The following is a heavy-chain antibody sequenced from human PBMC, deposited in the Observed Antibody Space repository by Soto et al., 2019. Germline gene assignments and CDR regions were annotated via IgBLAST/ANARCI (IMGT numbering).Heavy chain of an antibody. D-gene: IGHD6-13*01. J-gene: IGHJ4*02. CDR1: GFTLSNNV. Sequence: EVQLLESGGGLVQPGGSQRLSCAASGFTLSNNVMSWVRQAPGKGLEWVSTFIGSDGGTNYADSVKGRFTISRDNSKHTLYLQMNSLRAEATAIYYCAKKLAPGYSPFHSWGQGTLVTVSS. V-gene: IGHV3-23*01. CDR2: FIGSDGGT. CDR3: AKKLAPGYSPFHS.